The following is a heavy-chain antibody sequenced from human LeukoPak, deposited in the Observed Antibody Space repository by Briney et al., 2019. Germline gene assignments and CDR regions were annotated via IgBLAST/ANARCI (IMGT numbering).Heavy chain of an antibody. CDR1: GFTFSSYA. V-gene: IGHV3-23*01. CDR2: ISGSGGST. J-gene: IGHJ4*02. D-gene: IGHD5-18*01. Sequence: GGSLRLSCAASGFTFSSYAMSWVRQAPGKGLEWVSAISGSGGSTYYADSVKGRFTISRDNSKNTLYLQMNSLRAEDTAVYYCARAGGRQLWLPSDYWGQGTLVTVSS. CDR3: ARAGGRQLWLPSDY.